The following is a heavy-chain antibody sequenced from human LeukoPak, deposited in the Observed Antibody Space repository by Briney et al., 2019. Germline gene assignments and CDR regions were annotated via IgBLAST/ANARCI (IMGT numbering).Heavy chain of an antibody. V-gene: IGHV4-59*08. CDR2: VSYSGTT. J-gene: IGHJ3*02. Sequence: SETLSLTCTVSGSSISSFYWSWIRQPPGKGLEWIGCVSYSGTTNYNPSLRSRVTLSVDTSKSHFSLKLSSVTAADTAVYYCARHRDSSALEAFDIWGQGTLVTVSS. D-gene: IGHD3-22*01. CDR1: GSSISSFY. CDR3: ARHRDSSALEAFDI.